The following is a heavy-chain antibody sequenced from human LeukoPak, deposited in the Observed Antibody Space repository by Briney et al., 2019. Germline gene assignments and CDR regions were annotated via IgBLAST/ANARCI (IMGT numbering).Heavy chain of an antibody. CDR2: IGYDGSQR. CDR1: GFIFSTYG. Sequence: GGSLRLSCVASGFIFSTYGLHWVRQSPGRGLEWVAVIGYDGSQRYYADSVKGRFTISRDDSQNTIYLQMDSLRAEDTAVYYCATSSPRNYFDHWGQGTLVTVSS. CDR3: ATSSPRNYFDH. V-gene: IGHV3-33*01. D-gene: IGHD1-14*01. J-gene: IGHJ4*02.